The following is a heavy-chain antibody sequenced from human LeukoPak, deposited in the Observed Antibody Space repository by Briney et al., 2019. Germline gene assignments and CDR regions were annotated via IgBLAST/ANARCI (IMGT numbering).Heavy chain of an antibody. V-gene: IGHV4-59*08. CDR1: GDSITTHY. CDR2: IYFTGIT. D-gene: IGHD4-11*01. J-gene: IGHJ4*02. CDR3: ARGSKPNFDY. Sequence: SEILSLTCTVSGDSITTHYWSWIRQPPGKGLEYIGYIYFTGITNYNPSLKSRVTMSLDMSKSQFSLKLSSVTAADTAVYYCARGSKPNFDYWGQGTLVTVSS.